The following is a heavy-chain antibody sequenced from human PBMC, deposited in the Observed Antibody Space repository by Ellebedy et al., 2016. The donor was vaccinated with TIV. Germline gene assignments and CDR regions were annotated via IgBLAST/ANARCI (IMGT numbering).Heavy chain of an antibody. V-gene: IGHV3-33*01. D-gene: IGHD3-22*01. CDR2: IWFDGSTE. CDR1: GFILSSYG. J-gene: IGHJ2*01. CDR3: ARGGRDSSGQYEDWYYDL. Sequence: GESLKISCAASGFILSSYGMHWVRQAPGKGLEWVALIWFDGSTEYYADSVKGRFTISRDNSKNTWYLQMNSLRVEDTAVYYCARGGRDSSGQYEDWYYDLWGRGTLVTVSS.